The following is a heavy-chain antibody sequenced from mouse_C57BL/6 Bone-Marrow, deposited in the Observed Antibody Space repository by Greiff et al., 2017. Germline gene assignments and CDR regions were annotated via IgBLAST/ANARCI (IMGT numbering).Heavy chain of an antibody. Sequence: QVQLQQPVAELVMPGASVKLSCKASGYTFTSYWMHWVKQRPGQGLEWIGEIDPSDSYTNYNPTFKGKSTLTVDKSSSTAYMQLSSLTSEDSAVYYCARIKTISVWGTGTTVTVS. CDR2: IDPSDSYT. CDR3: ARIKTISV. D-gene: IGHD1-1*02. J-gene: IGHJ1*03. CDR1: GYTFTSYW. V-gene: IGHV1-69*01.